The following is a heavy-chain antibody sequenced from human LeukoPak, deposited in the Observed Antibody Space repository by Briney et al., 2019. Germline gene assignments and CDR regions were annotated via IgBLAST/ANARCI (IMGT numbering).Heavy chain of an antibody. CDR3: ARVSYDSSLDY. V-gene: IGHV4-38-2*02. CDR1: GYSISSGYY. Sequence: SETLSLTCTVSGYSISSGYYWGWIRQPPGKGLEWIGSIYHSGSTYYNPSLKSRLTISVDTSKNQFSLRLSSVTAADTAVYYCARVSYDSSLDYWGQGTLVTVSS. D-gene: IGHD3-22*01. CDR2: IYHSGST. J-gene: IGHJ4*02.